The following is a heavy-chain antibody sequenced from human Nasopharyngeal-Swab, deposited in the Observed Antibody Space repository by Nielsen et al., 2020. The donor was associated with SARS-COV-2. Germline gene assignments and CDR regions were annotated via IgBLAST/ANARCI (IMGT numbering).Heavy chain of an antibody. CDR1: GFTFNNYN. CDR2: ISSSSSYI. V-gene: IGHV3-21*01. CDR3: ARDGLDYDFWSAYFMDV. J-gene: IGHJ6*02. D-gene: IGHD3-3*01. Sequence: GGSLRLSCAASGFTFNNYNFNWVRQAPGKGLEWVSSISSSSSYIYYADSVKGRFTISRDNAKNSLYLQMSSLRAEDTAVYYCARDGLDYDFWSAYFMDVWGQGTTVTVSS.